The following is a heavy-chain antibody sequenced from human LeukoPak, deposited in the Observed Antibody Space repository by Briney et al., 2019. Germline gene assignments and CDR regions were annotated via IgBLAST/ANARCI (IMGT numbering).Heavy chain of an antibody. CDR3: ARGGTYYYDSSGYYST. V-gene: IGHV3-30*02. CDR2: IQYDGSNE. D-gene: IGHD3-22*01. J-gene: IGHJ5*02. Sequence: GGSLRLSCAASGFTFSSYGMHWVRQAPGKGLEWVAYIQYDGSNEQYADSVKGRFSISRDSSKNILYLQMNSLRAEDTAVYYCARGGTYYYDSSGYYSTWGQGTLVTVSS. CDR1: GFTFSSYG.